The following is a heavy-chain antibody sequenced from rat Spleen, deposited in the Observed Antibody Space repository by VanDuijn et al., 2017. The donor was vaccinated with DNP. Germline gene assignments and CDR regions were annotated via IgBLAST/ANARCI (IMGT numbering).Heavy chain of an antibody. CDR1: GSTFSDYN. D-gene: IGHD1-2*01. V-gene: IGHV5S13*01. CDR3: ARHEDYSSYIYGFAY. CDR2: LSSGGDKS. J-gene: IGHJ3*01. Sequence: EVQLVESGGGLVQPGRSLKLSCASSGSTFSDYNMAWVRQAPKKGLEWVASLSSGGDKSAYRDSVKGRFIIFRDDAKNTQYLQMDSLRSEDTATYYCARHEDYSSYIYGFAYWGQGTLVTVSS.